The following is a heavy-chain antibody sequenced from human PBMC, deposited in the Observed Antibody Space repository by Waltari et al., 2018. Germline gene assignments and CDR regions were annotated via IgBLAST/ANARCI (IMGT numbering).Heavy chain of an antibody. CDR1: GGSFSGYY. V-gene: IGHV4-34*01. CDR3: ARGLGYSSSWLRS. CDR2: INHSGST. J-gene: IGHJ5*02. Sequence: QVQLQQWGAGLLKPSETLSLTCAVHGGSFSGYYWSWIRQPPGKGLEWIGEINHSGSTNYNPSLKSRVTISVDTSKNQFSLKLSSVTAADTAVYYCARGLGYSSSWLRSWGQGTLVTVSS. D-gene: IGHD6-13*01.